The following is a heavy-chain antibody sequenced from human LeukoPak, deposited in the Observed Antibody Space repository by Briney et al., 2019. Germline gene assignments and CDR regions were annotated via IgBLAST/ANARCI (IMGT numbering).Heavy chain of an antibody. V-gene: IGHV3-30-3*01. D-gene: IGHD6-19*01. CDR1: GFTFSSYA. CDR3: ARVPYSSGWYGGYDY. CDR2: ISYDGSNK. Sequence: GGSLRLSCAASGFTFSSYAMHWVRQAPGKGLEWVAVISYDGSNKYYADSVKGRFTITRDNSKNTLYLQMNSLRAEDTAVYYCARVPYSSGWYGGYDYWGQGTLVTVSS. J-gene: IGHJ4*02.